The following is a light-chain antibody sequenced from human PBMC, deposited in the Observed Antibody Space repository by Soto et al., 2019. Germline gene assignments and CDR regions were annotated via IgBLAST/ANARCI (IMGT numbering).Light chain of an antibody. V-gene: IGKV3-15*01. CDR3: KQYNHWPPST. CDR2: EIS. CDR1: QGVNHN. J-gene: IGKJ5*01. Sequence: ITQSPDTLSASPWERVSLSFRANQGVNHNLAWYQQRPGQAPRLLVYEISSRAPGVPARFSGSGTGTDFTLTISGVQAEDFGVYYCKQYNHWPPSTFGQGTRLEIK.